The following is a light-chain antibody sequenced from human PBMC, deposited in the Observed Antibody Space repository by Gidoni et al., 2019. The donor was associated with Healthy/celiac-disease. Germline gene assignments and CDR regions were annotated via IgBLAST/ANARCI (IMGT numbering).Light chain of an antibody. CDR2: DAS. CDR1: QSVSSY. Sequence: DIVLTQSPATLSLSPGERATLSCRASQSVSSYLAWYQQKPGQAPRLLIYDASNRATGSPARFSGSGSGTDFTLTISSLEPEDFAVYYCQQRSNWPPRFTFGPGTKVDIK. V-gene: IGKV3-11*01. J-gene: IGKJ3*01. CDR3: QQRSNWPPRFT.